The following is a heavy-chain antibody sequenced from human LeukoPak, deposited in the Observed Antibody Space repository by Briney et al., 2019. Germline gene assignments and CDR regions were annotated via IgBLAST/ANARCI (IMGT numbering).Heavy chain of an antibody. CDR3: ERRSSYYDFWSGRYYYYMDV. J-gene: IGHJ6*03. V-gene: IGHV1-8*01. Sequence: ASLKVSCKASGYTFTSYDINWVRQATGQGLEWMGWMNPNSGNTGYAQKFQGRVTITRNTSISTAYMELSSLRSEDTAVYYCERRSSYYDFWSGRYYYYMDVWGKGTTVTVSS. CDR2: MNPNSGNT. CDR1: GYTFTSYD. D-gene: IGHD3-3*01.